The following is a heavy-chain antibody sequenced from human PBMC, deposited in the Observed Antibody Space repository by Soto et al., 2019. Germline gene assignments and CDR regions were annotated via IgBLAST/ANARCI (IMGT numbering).Heavy chain of an antibody. CDR1: GFSLSNVGVG. CDR2: IYWDDDK. V-gene: IGHV2-5*02. Sequence: SFPTLVNPTQTLTLTCTFSGFSLSNVGVGVGCIRQPAGKALEWLALIYWDDDKRYSPSLKSRLTITKDTSKNQVVLTMTNMDPVDTATYYCALLSGGSCYSYWGQGTLVTVSS. D-gene: IGHD2-15*01. CDR3: ALLSGGSCYSY. J-gene: IGHJ4*02.